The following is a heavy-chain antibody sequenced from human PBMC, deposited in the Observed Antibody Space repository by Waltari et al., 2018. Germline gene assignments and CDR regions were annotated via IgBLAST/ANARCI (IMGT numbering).Heavy chain of an antibody. Sequence: QVQLVQSGAEVKKPGASVKVSCKASGYTFTSYAMHWVRQAPGQRLEWMGWINAGNGNTKYSQKFQGRVTITSDTSASTAYMELSSLRSEDTAVYYCAMGVRGGATTGDNYYYGMDVWGQGTTVTVSS. CDR2: INAGNGNT. V-gene: IGHV1-3*01. CDR3: AMGVRGGATTGDNYYYGMDV. D-gene: IGHD1-26*01. J-gene: IGHJ6*02. CDR1: GYTFTSYA.